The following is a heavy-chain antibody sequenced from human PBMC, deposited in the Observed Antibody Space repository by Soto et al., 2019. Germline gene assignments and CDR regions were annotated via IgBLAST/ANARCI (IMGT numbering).Heavy chain of an antibody. CDR3: ARQLYYSDSSGFGY. CDR2: INGDGRST. V-gene: IGHV3-74*01. CDR1: GFTLSSYC. J-gene: IGHJ4*02. D-gene: IGHD3-22*01. Sequence: EVQVVESGGGLVQPGGSLRLSCAGSGFTLSSYCMHWVRQAPGTGLVWVSRINGDGRSTSYADSVKGRFTISRDKAKNTLYLQMNILRVEDTAVYYCARQLYYSDSSGFGYWGQGTLVTVSS.